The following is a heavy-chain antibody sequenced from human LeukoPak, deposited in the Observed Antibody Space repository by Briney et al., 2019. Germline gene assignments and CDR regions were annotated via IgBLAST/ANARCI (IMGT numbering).Heavy chain of an antibody. CDR2: IYYSGST. D-gene: IGHD3-10*01. J-gene: IGHJ4*02. V-gene: IGHV4-38-2*02. CDR1: GYSISNGYY. Sequence: KPSETLSLTCTVSGYSISNGYYWGWIRQPPGKGLEWIGSIYYSGSTYYNPSLKSRVTISVDTSKNQFSLKLSSVTAADTAVYYCARGPLWFGELLYFGESGQFDYWGQGTLVTVSS. CDR3: ARGPLWFGELLYFGESGQFDY.